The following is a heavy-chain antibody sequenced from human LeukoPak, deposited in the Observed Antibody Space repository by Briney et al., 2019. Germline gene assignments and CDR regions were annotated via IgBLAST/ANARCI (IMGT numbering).Heavy chain of an antibody. J-gene: IGHJ3*02. D-gene: IGHD3-22*01. CDR1: GGSISSSSYY. CDR3: ARGGFYDSSGYHRDAFDI. Sequence: SETLSLTCTVSGGSISSSSYYWSWIRQPPGKGLEWIGYIYYSGSTNYNPSLKSRVTISVDTSKNQFSLKLSSVTAADTAVYYCARGGFYDSSGYHRDAFDIWGQGTMVTVSS. V-gene: IGHV4-61*01. CDR2: IYYSGST.